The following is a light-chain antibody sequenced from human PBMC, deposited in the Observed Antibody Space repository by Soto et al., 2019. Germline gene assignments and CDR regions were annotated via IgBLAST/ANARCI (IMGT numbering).Light chain of an antibody. Sequence: AIQMTQSPSSLSESAGDRVTITCRASQGISTYLNWYQQKPGKAPKLLIYDASSLESEVPSRFSGSGSGTEFTLTISSLQPDDFATYYCQQYNSYPWTFGQGTKADIK. CDR2: DAS. CDR1: QGISTY. V-gene: IGKV1-13*02. J-gene: IGKJ1*01. CDR3: QQYNSYPWT.